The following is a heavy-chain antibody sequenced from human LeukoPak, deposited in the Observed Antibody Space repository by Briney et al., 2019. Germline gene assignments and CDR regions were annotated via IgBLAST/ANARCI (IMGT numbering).Heavy chain of an antibody. CDR2: IIPIFVTP. CDR1: GGTFRTFA. Sequence: ASVKVSRKASGGTFRTFAISWVRQAPGQGLEWMGGIIPIFVTPDSAQKFQGRLTITADESTTTAYMELSSLRSDDTAIYYCGLSGNYYYYYMDVWGKGTTVTISS. D-gene: IGHD6-25*01. CDR3: GLSGNYYYYYMDV. J-gene: IGHJ6*03. V-gene: IGHV1-69*13.